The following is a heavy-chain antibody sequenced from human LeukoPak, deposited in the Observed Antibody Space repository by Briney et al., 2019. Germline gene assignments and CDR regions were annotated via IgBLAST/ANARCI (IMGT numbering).Heavy chain of an antibody. CDR2: INPDGGGT. D-gene: IGHD3-10*01. J-gene: IGHJ4*02. CDR1: GFTFSSYW. Sequence: GGSLRLSCAASGFTFSSYWIHWIRQAPGKGLVWVSCINPDGGGTTYADSVKGRFTISRDNSRDTLYLQMNSLRAEDTAVYYCAKVPGDHIGSGRSGYWGQGTLVIVSS. CDR3: AKVPGDHIGSGRSGY. V-gene: IGHV3-74*01.